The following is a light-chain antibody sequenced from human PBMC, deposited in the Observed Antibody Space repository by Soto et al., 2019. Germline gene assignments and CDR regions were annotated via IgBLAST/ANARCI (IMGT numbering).Light chain of an antibody. Sequence: QSVLTQPPSESGTPGQRVTISCSGSSSNIGSNTVNWYQQLPGTAPKLLIYSNNQRPSGVPDRFSGSKSGTSASLAISGPQSEDEADYYCAAWDDSLNGRSVFGTGTKVTVL. J-gene: IGLJ1*01. CDR2: SNN. CDR3: AAWDDSLNGRSV. V-gene: IGLV1-44*01. CDR1: SSNIGSNT.